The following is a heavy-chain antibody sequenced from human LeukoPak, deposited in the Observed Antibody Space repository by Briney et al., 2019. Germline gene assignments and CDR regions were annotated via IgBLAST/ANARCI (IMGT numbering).Heavy chain of an antibody. V-gene: IGHV4-34*01. CDR2: INHSGST. Sequence: SETLSLTCAVYGGSFSGYYWSWIRQPPGKGLEWIGGINHSGSTNYNPSLKSRVTISVDTSKNQFSLKLSSVTAADTAVYYCARERRPTYYDFWSGYYIWGQGTLVTVSS. CDR1: GGSFSGYY. D-gene: IGHD3-3*01. J-gene: IGHJ4*02. CDR3: ARERRPTYYDFWSGYYI.